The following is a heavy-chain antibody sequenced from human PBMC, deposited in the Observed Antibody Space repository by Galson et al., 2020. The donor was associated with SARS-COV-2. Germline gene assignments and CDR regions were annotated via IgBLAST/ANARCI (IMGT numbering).Heavy chain of an antibody. Sequence: SGPTLVKPTQTLTLPCTFSGFSPSTSGMCASWIRQPPGKALAWPARTDRDDDKYYSTSLKTRPTISKDTSKNQVVLTMTNMDPVDTATYCCARIAPDSSGYYFDYWGQGTLVTVSS. D-gene: IGHD3-22*01. CDR1: GFSPSTSGMC. V-gene: IGHV2-70*11. CDR2: TDRDDDK. CDR3: ARIAPDSSGYYFDY. J-gene: IGHJ4*02.